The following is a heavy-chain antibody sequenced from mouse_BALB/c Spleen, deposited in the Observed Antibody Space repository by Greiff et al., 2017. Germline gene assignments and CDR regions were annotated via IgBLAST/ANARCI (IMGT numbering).Heavy chain of an antibody. CDR3: ARDGDGNYAY. CDR2: ISYDGSN. V-gene: IGHV3-6*02. CDR1: GYSITSGYY. Sequence: ESGPGLVKPSQSLSLTCSVTGYSITSGYYWNWIRQFPGNKLEWMGYISYDGSNNYNPSLKNRISITRDTSKNQFFLKLNSVTTEDTATYYCARDGDGNYAYWGQGTLVTVSA. D-gene: IGHD2-1*01. J-gene: IGHJ3*01.